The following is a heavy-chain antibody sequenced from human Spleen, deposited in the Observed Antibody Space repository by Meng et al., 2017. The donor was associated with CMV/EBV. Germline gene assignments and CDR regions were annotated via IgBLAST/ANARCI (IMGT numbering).Heavy chain of an antibody. CDR1: GFTFSDY. CDR3: ARGHCTNGVCPPDY. J-gene: IGHJ4*02. V-gene: IGHV3-11*04. D-gene: IGHD2-8*01. CDR2: ISSSGSTK. Sequence: GESLKISCADSGFTFSDYMSWIRQAPGKGLEWVAFISSSGSTKKYADSVKGRFTISRDNAKNSLYLQMNSLRAEDTAVYYCARGHCTNGVCPPDYWGQGTLVTVSS.